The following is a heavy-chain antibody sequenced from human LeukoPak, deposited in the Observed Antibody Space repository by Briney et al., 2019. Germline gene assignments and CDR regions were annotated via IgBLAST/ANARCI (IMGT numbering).Heavy chain of an antibody. J-gene: IGHJ3*02. V-gene: IGHV3-23*01. CDR2: ISGSGGST. Sequence: PGGSLRLSCAASGFTFSSYAMSWVRQAPEKGLEWVSAISGSGGSTYYADSVKGRFTISRDNSKNTLYLQMNSLRAEDTAVYYCAKDLEEQRLVNLPGAFDIWGQGTMVTVSS. CDR1: GFTFSSYA. CDR3: AKDLEEQRLVNLPGAFDI. D-gene: IGHD6-19*01.